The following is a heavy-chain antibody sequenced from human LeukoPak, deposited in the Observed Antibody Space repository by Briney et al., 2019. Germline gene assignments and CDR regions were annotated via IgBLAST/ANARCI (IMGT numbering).Heavy chain of an antibody. V-gene: IGHV4-30-4*01. CDR1: GGSISSGNYY. CDR2: IYYSGST. Sequence: SETLPLTCTVSGGSISSGNYYWTWIRQPPGKGLEWIGYIYYSGSTYYNPSLKSRLTISVDTSKNQFSLKLSSVTAADTAVYYCARGPRGYYYYMDVWGKGTTVTVSS. J-gene: IGHJ6*03. CDR3: ARGPRGYYYYMDV.